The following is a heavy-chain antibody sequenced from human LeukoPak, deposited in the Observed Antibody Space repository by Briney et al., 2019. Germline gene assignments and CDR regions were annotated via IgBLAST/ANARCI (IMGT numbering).Heavy chain of an antibody. J-gene: IGHJ4*02. V-gene: IGHV3-33*01. Sequence: GGSLRLSCEASGFTFSSYGMHWVRQAPGKGLEWVALIWYDGSNKYYADSVKGRFTISRDNSKNTLYLQMNSLRAEDTAVYHCARDYGGSYYFDYWGQGTLVTVSS. CDR1: GFTFSSYG. CDR2: IWYDGSNK. D-gene: IGHD4/OR15-4a*01. CDR3: ARDYGGSYYFDY.